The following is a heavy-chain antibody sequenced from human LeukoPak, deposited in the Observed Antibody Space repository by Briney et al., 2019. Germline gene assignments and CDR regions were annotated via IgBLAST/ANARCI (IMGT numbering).Heavy chain of an antibody. D-gene: IGHD3-22*01. V-gene: IGHV3-9*01. CDR2: ISWNSGSI. CDR1: GFTFDDYA. J-gene: IGHJ3*02. Sequence: GGSLTLSCAASGFTFDDYAMHWVRQAPGKGLEWVSGISWNSGSIGYADSVKGRFTISRDNAKNSLYLQMNSLRAEDTALYYCAKDAVRSGYHHDAFDIWGQGTMVTVSS. CDR3: AKDAVRSGYHHDAFDI.